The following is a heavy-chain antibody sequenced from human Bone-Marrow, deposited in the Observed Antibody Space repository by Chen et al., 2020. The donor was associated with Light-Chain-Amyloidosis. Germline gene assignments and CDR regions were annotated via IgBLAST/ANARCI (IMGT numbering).Heavy chain of an antibody. D-gene: IGHD3-10*01. J-gene: IGHJ4*02. Sequence: QLQLQESGPGLVKPSETLSLTCTVSGGSISSSSYYWGWIRQPPGKGLEWIGSIYYSGSTYYNPSLKSRVTISVDTSKNQFSLKLSSVTAADTAVYYCARARLNMVRGAAPYYFDYWGQGTLVTVSS. CDR2: IYYSGST. CDR1: GGSISSSSYY. V-gene: IGHV4-39*07. CDR3: ARARLNMVRGAAPYYFDY.